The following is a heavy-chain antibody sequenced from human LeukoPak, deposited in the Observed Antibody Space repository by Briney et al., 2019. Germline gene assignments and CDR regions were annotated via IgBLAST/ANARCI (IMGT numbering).Heavy chain of an antibody. CDR1: GFTFSSYG. V-gene: IGHV3-30*18. J-gene: IGHJ4*02. CDR2: ISYDGSNK. CDR3: AKSSTSCTKCFDY. D-gene: IGHD2-2*01. Sequence: GGFLRLSCAASGFTFSSYGMHWVRQAPGKGLEWVAVISYDGSNKYYADSVKGRFTISRDNSKNTLYLQMNSLRAEDTAVYYCAKSSTSCTKCFDYWGQGTLVTVSS.